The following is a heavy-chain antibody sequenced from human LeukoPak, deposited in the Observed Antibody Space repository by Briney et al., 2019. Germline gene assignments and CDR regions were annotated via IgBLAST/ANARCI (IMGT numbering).Heavy chain of an antibody. J-gene: IGHJ2*01. V-gene: IGHV1-46*01. CDR2: INPSGGST. Sequence: ASVKVSCKASGYTFTSYYMHWVRQAPGQGPEWMGIINPSGGSTSYAQKFQGRVTMTRDTSTSTVYMELSSLRSEDTAVYYCARDLGLSGSYPYWYFDLWGRGTLVTVSS. CDR3: ARDLGLSGSYPYWYFDL. D-gene: IGHD1-26*01. CDR1: GYTFTSYY.